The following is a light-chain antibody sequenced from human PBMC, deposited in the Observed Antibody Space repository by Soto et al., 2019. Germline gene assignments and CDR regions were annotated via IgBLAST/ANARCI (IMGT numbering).Light chain of an antibody. CDR2: WAS. CDR1: QSVLYSSNNKNH. CDR3: QQYYSTPYT. Sequence: DIVMTQSPDSLAVSLDERATINCKSSQSVLYSSNNKNHLAWYQQKPGQPPKLLMYWASTRESGVPDRFSGSGSGTDFSLTISSLQAEDVAVYYCQQYYSTPYTFGQGTKLEIK. J-gene: IGKJ2*01. V-gene: IGKV4-1*01.